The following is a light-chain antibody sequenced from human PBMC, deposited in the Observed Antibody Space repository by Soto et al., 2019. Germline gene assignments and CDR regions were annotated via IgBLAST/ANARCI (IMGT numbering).Light chain of an antibody. CDR2: GAS. CDR3: QQRSNWIT. V-gene: IGKV3-11*01. CDR1: QSVSSN. J-gene: IGKJ5*01. Sequence: VERQSPGSLFLHPGERATLSCRASQSVSSNLAWYQQKPGQAPRLLIYGASNRATGIPARFGGSGSGTDLTLTISSLEPEDFAVYYCQQRSNWITFGQGTRLEIK.